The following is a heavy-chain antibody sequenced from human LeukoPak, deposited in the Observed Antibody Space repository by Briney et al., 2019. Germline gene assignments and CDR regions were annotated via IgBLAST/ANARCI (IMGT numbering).Heavy chain of an antibody. Sequence: ASVKVSCKASGYTFTSYYMHWVRQAPGQGLEWLGIINPSGGSTSYAQKFQGRVTMTRDTSTSTVYMELSSLRSEDTAVYYCARDRGYCSSTSCYALDYYYCGMDVWGQGTTVTVSS. CDR3: ARDRGYCSSTSCYALDYYYCGMDV. V-gene: IGHV1-46*01. J-gene: IGHJ6*02. CDR1: GYTFTSYY. D-gene: IGHD2-2*01. CDR2: INPSGGST.